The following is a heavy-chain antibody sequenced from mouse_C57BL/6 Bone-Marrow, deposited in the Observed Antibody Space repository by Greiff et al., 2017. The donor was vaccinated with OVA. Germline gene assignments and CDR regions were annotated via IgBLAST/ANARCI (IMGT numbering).Heavy chain of an antibody. CDR3: AREEGHDDYGLSYWYFDV. D-gene: IGHD2-4*01. CDR2: IHPNSGST. CDR1: GYTFTSYW. Sequence: QVQLQQPGAELVKPGASVKLSCKASGYTFTSYWMHWVKQRPGHGLEWIGMIHPNSGSTNYTEKFKSQATLTVDTSSSTAYMQLSSLTSEDSAVYYGAREEGHDDYGLSYWYFDVWGTGTTVTVSS. J-gene: IGHJ1*03. V-gene: IGHV1-64*01.